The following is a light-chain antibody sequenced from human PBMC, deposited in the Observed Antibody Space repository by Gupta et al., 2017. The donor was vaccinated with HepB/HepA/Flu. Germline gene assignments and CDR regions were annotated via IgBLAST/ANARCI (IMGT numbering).Light chain of an antibody. Sequence: QSALTAPAPVSRSPGQSMPLSTTGTRSDICAYNYVSLYQPHPGEAPRVIISDVSNRPSGISSRFSGSKSGNTASLTISGLQAEDEAEYYCSSYTTRSTRVFGSGTTVTVL. J-gene: IGLJ1*01. CDR2: DVS. CDR1: RSDICAYNY. V-gene: IGLV2-14*01. CDR3: SSYTTRSTRV.